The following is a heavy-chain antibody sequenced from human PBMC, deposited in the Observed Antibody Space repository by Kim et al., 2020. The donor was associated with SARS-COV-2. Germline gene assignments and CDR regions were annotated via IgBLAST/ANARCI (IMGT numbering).Heavy chain of an antibody. Sequence: SETLSLTCTVSGGSISSYYWSWIRQPPGKGLEWIGYIYYSGSTNYNPSLKSRVTISVDTSKNQFSLKLSSVTAADTAVYYCARRGPKYYYGSGSYYPFDYWGQGTLFTVSS. J-gene: IGHJ4*02. V-gene: IGHV4-59*08. CDR1: GGSISSYY. CDR2: IYYSGST. CDR3: ARRGPKYYYGSGSYYPFDY. D-gene: IGHD3-10*01.